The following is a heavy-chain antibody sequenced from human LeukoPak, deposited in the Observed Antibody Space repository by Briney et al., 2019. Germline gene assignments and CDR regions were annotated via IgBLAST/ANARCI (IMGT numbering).Heavy chain of an antibody. V-gene: IGHV1-3*01. CDR2: INAGNGNT. J-gene: IGHJ4*02. CDR1: GYTFTSYA. Sequence: GASVKVSCKASGYTFTSYAMHWVRQAPGQRLEWMGWINAGNGNTKYSQKFQGRVTMTRDTSTSTVYMELSSLRSEDAAVYYCARLRHDNSGPFDYWGQGTLVTVSS. CDR3: ARLRHDNSGPFDY. D-gene: IGHD3-22*01.